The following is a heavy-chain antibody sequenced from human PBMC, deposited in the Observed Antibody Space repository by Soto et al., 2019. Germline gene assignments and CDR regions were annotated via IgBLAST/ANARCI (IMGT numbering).Heavy chain of an antibody. V-gene: IGHV3-23*01. CDR3: AKENTPDGGDYVDY. J-gene: IGHJ4*02. CDR1: GFTFSSYA. CDR2: ISGSGTGT. Sequence: EVQLLESGGGLVQPGGSLRLSCAASGFTFSSYAMSWVRQAPGKGLKWVSSISGSGTGTYYADSVKGRFTISRDNSKNTMYLQMNSLRAEDTALYFCAKENTPDGGDYVDYWGQGTLVTVSS. D-gene: IGHD2-2*01.